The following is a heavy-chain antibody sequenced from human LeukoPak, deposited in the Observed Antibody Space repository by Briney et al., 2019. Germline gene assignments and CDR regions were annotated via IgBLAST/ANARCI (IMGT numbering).Heavy chain of an antibody. CDR3: ARRGGLARSFFDY. Sequence: GGSLRLSCAASGFTFSTYWMSWVRQAPGKGLEWVANINQDGSEKNYVDSVKGRFTISRDNAKNSLYLQMNSLRAEDTAVYYCARRGGLARSFFDYWGQGTLVTVSS. CDR1: GFTFSTYW. V-gene: IGHV3-7*01. CDR2: INQDGSEK. D-gene: IGHD3-16*01. J-gene: IGHJ4*02.